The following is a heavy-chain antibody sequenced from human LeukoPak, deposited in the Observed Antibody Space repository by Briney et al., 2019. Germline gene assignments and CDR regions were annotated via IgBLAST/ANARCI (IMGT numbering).Heavy chain of an antibody. CDR1: GGSISSSSYY. CDR2: IYYSGST. V-gene: IGHV4-39*07. CDR3: ARDWNSENNY. Sequence: PSETLSLTCTVSGGSISSSSYYWGWIRQPPGKGLEWIGSIYYSGSTYYNPSLKSRVTISVDTSKNQFSLKLSSVTAADTAVYYCARDWNSENNYWGQGTLVTVSS. D-gene: IGHD1/OR15-1a*01. J-gene: IGHJ4*02.